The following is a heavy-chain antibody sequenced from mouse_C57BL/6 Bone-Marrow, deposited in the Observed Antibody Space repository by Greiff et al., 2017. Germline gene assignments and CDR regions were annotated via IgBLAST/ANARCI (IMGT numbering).Heavy chain of an antibody. D-gene: IGHD2-4*01. CDR1: GYTFTDYN. CDR3: AREGPYDYDVGY. J-gene: IGHJ2*01. Sequence: VQLQQSGPELVKPGASVKMSCKASGYTFTDYNMHWVKQSHGKSLEWIGYINPNNGGTSYNQKFKGKATLTVNKSSSTAYMELRSLTSEDSAVYYCAREGPYDYDVGYWGQGTTLTVSS. V-gene: IGHV1-22*01. CDR2: INPNNGGT.